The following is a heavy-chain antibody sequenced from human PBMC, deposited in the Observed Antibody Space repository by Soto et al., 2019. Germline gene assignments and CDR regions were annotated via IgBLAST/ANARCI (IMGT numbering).Heavy chain of an antibody. CDR3: GRIPTMLLAFDI. J-gene: IGHJ3*02. Sequence: QVQLQESGPRQVKPSETLSLTCTVSGGAVNTRSYLWSWIRQPPGETLEWIGSVDNSGNTKFNPSLKSRITMSLDTSKDFFSLRLSSVTAADTDIYYCGRIPTMLLAFDIGGQGTMVTVSS. CDR2: VDNSGNT. CDR1: GGAVNTRSYL. D-gene: IGHD2-2*02. V-gene: IGHV4-61*01.